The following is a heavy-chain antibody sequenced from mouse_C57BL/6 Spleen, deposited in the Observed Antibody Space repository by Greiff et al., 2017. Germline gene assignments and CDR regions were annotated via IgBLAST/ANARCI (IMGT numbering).Heavy chain of an antibody. D-gene: IGHD2-2*01. CDR1: GYSFTSYY. J-gene: IGHJ4*01. Sequence: QVQLQQSGPELVKPGASVKISCKASGYSFTSYYIHWVKQRPGQGLEWIGWIYPGSGNTKYNEKFKGKATLTADTSSSTAYMQISSLKSEGSSVYYCARGKYGYGEDYYAMDYWGQGTSVTVSS. CDR3: ARGKYGYGEDYYAMDY. V-gene: IGHV1-66*01. CDR2: IYPGSGNT.